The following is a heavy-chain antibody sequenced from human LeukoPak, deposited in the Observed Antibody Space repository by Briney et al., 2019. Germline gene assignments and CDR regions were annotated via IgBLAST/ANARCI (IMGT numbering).Heavy chain of an antibody. CDR1: GFTFSTYS. CDR2: ISSSSSYI. CDR3: ARGPRVGATTSPFDY. V-gene: IGHV3-21*01. Sequence: GGSLRLSCAASGFTFSTYSMNWVRQAPGKGLEWVSSISSSSSYIYYADSVKGRFTISRDNAKNSLYLQMNSLRAEDTAVYYCARGPRVGATTSPFDYWGQGTLVIVSS. D-gene: IGHD1-26*01. J-gene: IGHJ4*02.